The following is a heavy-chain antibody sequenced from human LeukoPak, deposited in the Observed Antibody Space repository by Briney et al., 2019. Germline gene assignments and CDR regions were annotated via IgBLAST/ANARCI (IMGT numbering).Heavy chain of an antibody. Sequence: GRSLRLSCAASGFTFDDYAMHWVRQAPGKGLEWVSGISWNSGSIGYADSVKGRFTISRDNAKNSLYLQMNSLRAEDTALYYCATEYYGSGSDYWGQGTLVTVSS. CDR2: ISWNSGSI. V-gene: IGHV3-9*01. CDR1: GFTFDDYA. D-gene: IGHD3-10*01. J-gene: IGHJ4*02. CDR3: ATEYYGSGSDY.